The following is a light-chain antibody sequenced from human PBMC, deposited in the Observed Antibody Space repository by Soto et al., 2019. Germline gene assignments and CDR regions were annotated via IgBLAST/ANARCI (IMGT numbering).Light chain of an antibody. CDR1: QSISSY. Sequence: DIQMTQSPSSLSASVGDRVTITCRASQSISSYLNWYQQKPGKAPKLLIYAASSLQSGVPSRFSGSGSGTDFTLTISSLQPEDFATYYCHQNHSTPRTFGGGTKVEIK. CDR3: HQNHSTPRT. J-gene: IGKJ4*01. V-gene: IGKV1-39*01. CDR2: AAS.